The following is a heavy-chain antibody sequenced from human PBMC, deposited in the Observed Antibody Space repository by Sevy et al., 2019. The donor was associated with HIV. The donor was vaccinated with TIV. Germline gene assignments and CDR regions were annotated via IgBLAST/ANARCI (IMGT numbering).Heavy chain of an antibody. V-gene: IGHV4-31*03. J-gene: IGHJ3*02. CDR3: AREDLPDAFDI. CDR2: IYYSGST. Sequence: SETRSLTCTVSGGSISSGGYYWSWIRQHPGKGLEWIGYIYYSGSTYYNPSLKSRVTISVDTSKNQFSLKLSSVTAADTAVYYCAREDLPDAFDIWGQGTMVTVSS. CDR1: GGSISSGGYY.